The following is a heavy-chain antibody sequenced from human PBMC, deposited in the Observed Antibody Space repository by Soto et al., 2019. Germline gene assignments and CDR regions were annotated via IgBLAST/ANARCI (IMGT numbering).Heavy chain of an antibody. CDR2: INQDGSEK. D-gene: IGHD6-13*01. Sequence: GGSLRLSCGASGFTFSTYWMSWVRQAPGNGLEWVANINQDGSEKYYVDSVKGRFTISRDNAKKSVYLQMNSLRADDTGVYYCARAIGAAGAYWGQGTLVTVSS. J-gene: IGHJ4*02. V-gene: IGHV3-7*01. CDR3: ARAIGAAGAY. CDR1: GFTFSTYW.